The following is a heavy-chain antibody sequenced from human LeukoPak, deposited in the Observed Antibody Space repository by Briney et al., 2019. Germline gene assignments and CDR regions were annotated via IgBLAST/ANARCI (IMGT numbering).Heavy chain of an antibody. D-gene: IGHD6-13*01. V-gene: IGHV3-23*01. J-gene: IGHJ3*02. CDR2: ISGSGGST. Sequence: GGSLRLSCAGSGFTFSSYAMTWVRQAPGKGLEWVSAISGSGGSTYYADSVKGRFTISRDNAKNSLYLQMNSLRAEDTAVYYCARISSWYRGFDAFDIWGQGTMVTVSS. CDR1: GFTFSSYA. CDR3: ARISSWYRGFDAFDI.